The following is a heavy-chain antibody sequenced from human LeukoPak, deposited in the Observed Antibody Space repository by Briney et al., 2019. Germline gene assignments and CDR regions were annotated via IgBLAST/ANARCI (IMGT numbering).Heavy chain of an antibody. CDR3: AREIIASGRATFDP. CDR2: IYYSGIS. D-gene: IGHD3-10*01. CDR1: GGSIGSGDSY. Sequence: SETLSLTCTVSGGSIGSGDSYWNWIRQPPGKGLEWIAYIYYSGISYYTPSLQSRITMSVDSSKNQFSLNLRSVTAADTAVYYCAREIIASGRATFDPWGQGTLVTVSS. V-gene: IGHV4-30-4*01. J-gene: IGHJ5*02.